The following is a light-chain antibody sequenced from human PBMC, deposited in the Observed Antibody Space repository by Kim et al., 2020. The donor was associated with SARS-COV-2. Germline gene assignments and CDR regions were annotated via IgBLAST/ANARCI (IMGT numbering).Light chain of an antibody. V-gene: IGKV1-39*01. CDR2: AAS. CDR3: QQTYNTPYT. Sequence: SASVGDRVTITCRASQTISNYLNWYQHKPGKAPKPLIHAASTLQSGVPSRFSGTGSGTDFTLTITSLQPEDFATYYCQQTYNTPYTFGQGTKLEI. J-gene: IGKJ2*01. CDR1: QTISNY.